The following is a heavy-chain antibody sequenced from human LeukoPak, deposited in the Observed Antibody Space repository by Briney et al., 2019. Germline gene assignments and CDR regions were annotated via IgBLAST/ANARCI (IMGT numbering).Heavy chain of an antibody. J-gene: IGHJ4*02. CDR3: ARARRVSGYYNVDY. CDR2: INHSRNT. Sequence: SETLSLTCAVYGGSFSGYYWSWIRQPPGKRLEWIGEINHSRNTNYNPSLKSRVTISVDTSRNQFSLKVTSVTAADTAVYYCARARRVSGYYNVDYWGQGALVTVSS. D-gene: IGHD3-3*01. V-gene: IGHV4-34*01. CDR1: GGSFSGYY.